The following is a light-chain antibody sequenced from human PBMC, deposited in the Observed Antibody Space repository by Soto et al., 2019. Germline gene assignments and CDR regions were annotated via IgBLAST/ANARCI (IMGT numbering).Light chain of an antibody. V-gene: IGLV1-40*01. CDR3: QSYDSSLSGYV. Sequence: QSVLTQPPSVSGAPGQRVTISCTGSSSNIGAGYDVHWYQQLPGTAPKLLIYGNSNRPSGVPDRFSGSKSGTSASLAITGFQAEDEADYYCQSYDSSLSGYVFGTGTKVTAL. J-gene: IGLJ1*01. CDR2: GNS. CDR1: SSNIGAGYD.